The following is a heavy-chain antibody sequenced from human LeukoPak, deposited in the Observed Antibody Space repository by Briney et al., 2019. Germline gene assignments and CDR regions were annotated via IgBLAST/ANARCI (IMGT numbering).Heavy chain of an antibody. J-gene: IGHJ3*02. D-gene: IGHD3-3*01. Sequence: SETLSLTCTVSGGSISSSSYYWGWIRQPPGKGLEWIGSIYYSGSTHYNPSLKSRVTISVDTSKNQFSLKLSSVTAADTAVCYCARQEAIFGVVIIPNDALDIWGQGTMVTVSS. V-gene: IGHV4-39*01. CDR2: IYYSGST. CDR3: ARQEAIFGVVIIPNDALDI. CDR1: GGSISSSSYY.